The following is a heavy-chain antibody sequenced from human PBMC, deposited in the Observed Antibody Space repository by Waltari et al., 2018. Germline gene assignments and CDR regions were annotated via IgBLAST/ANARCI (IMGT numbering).Heavy chain of an antibody. Sequence: EVQLLESGGNLIQPGGSLRLSCAASGFTLSAYGMHLVRQAPGKGLEWVSVIDSGGSTKYADSVQGRFIISRENSRNMVYLQMSSLTTEDTAVYYCARGRDPGVVGGLSFWGLGTLVTVSS. CDR3: ARGRDPGVVGGLSF. V-gene: IGHV3-23*03. J-gene: IGHJ4*02. D-gene: IGHD1-26*01. CDR1: GFTLSAYG. CDR2: IDSGGST.